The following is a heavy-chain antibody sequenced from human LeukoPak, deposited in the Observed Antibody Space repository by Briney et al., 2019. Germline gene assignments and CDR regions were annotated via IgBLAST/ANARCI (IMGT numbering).Heavy chain of an antibody. CDR3: ARVISSTSCALDY. CDR1: GFTFSSYS. D-gene: IGHD2-2*01. Sequence: GGSLRLSCAASGFTFSSYSMNWVRQAPGKGLEWVSYISSSSSTIYYADSVKGRFTISRDNAKNSLALQMSSLRAEDTAVYYCARVISSTSCALDYWGQGTLVTVSS. V-gene: IGHV3-48*04. J-gene: IGHJ4*02. CDR2: ISSSSSTI.